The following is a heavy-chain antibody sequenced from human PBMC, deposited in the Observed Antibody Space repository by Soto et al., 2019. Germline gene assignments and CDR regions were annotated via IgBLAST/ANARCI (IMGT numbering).Heavy chain of an antibody. CDR1: GGSISSNHW. Sequence: QVQLRESGPGLVKPSGTLSLTCAVSGGSISSNHWWNWVRQSPGKGLEWIGEIYHSGSTNDNLSLKRRITTSVDKYKNQFSLRLNAVTAADTATYFCARFPFGDTFDYYVMVVWGQGTTVTVSS. CDR3: ARFPFGDTFDYYVMVV. V-gene: IGHV4-4*02. J-gene: IGHJ6*02. D-gene: IGHD3-10*01. CDR2: IYHSGST.